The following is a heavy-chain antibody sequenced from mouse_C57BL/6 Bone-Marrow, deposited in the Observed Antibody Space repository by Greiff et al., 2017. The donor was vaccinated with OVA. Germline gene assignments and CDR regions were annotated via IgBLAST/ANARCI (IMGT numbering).Heavy chain of an antibody. J-gene: IGHJ2*01. CDR3: ARGDYDDY. CDR1: GYTFTSYG. CDR2: IYPRSGNT. D-gene: IGHD2-4*01. V-gene: IGHV1-81*01. Sequence: QVQLQQSGAELARPGASVTLSCKASGYTFTSYGISWVKQRTGQGLEWIGEIYPRSGNTYYNEKFKGKATLTADKSSSTAYMELRSLTSEDSAVYFCARGDYDDYWGQGTTLTVSS.